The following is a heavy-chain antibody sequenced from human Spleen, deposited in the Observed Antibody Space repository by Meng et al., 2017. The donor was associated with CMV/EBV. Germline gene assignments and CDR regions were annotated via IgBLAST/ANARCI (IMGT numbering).Heavy chain of an antibody. CDR2: VSFDGDIQ. CDR1: GFTFSTYS. V-gene: IGHV3-30-3*01. D-gene: IGHD1-26*01. J-gene: IGHJ4*02. CDR3: ARSFSENGRFDY. Sequence: CAASGFTFSTYSFHWVRQAPGKGREWVAVVSFDGDIQYYADSVKGRFTISRDNSKNIVYLQMNSLKPDDAAVYYCARSFSENGRFDYWGQGTLVTVSS.